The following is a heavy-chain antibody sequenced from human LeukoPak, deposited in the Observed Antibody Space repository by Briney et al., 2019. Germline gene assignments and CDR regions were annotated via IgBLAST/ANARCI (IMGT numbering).Heavy chain of an antibody. D-gene: IGHD3-22*01. CDR1: GGSISSYY. Sequence: KPSETLSLTCTVSGGSISSYYWSWIRQPPGKGLEWIGYIYYSGSTNYNPSLKSRVTISVDTSKNQFSLKLSSVTAADTAVYYCARQTYYYDSSGYSTLGFYFDYWGQGTLVTVSS. CDR3: ARQTYYYDSSGYSTLGFYFDY. J-gene: IGHJ4*02. CDR2: IYYSGST. V-gene: IGHV4-59*08.